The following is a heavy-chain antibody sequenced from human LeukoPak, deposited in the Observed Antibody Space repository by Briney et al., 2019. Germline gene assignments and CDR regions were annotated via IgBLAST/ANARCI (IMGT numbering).Heavy chain of an antibody. V-gene: IGHV3-30-3*01. CDR3: ASSPLGMGRDY. CDR2: LSSDGSNK. CDR1: GFTFSSYS. J-gene: IGHJ4*02. D-gene: IGHD7-27*01. Sequence: GRSLRLSCAASGFTFSSYSMHWVRQAPGKGLEWVAVLSSDGSNKYYADSVKGRFTISRDNSKSTLSLQMNSLRAEDTAVYYCASSPLGMGRDYWGQGTLVTVSS.